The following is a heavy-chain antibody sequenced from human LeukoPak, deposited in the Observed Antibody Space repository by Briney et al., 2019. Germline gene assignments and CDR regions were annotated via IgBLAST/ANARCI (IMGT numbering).Heavy chain of an antibody. CDR2: ISWNSGSI. D-gene: IGHD3-3*01. CDR1: GFTFDDCA. CDR3: AKGPSYDFWSGYYIL. J-gene: IGHJ4*02. V-gene: IGHV3-9*01. Sequence: GRSLRLSCAASGFTFDDCAMHWVRQAPGKGLEWVSGISWNSGSIGYADSVKGRFTISRDNAKNSLYLQMNSLRAEDTALYYCAKGPSYDFWSGYYILWGQGTLVTVSS.